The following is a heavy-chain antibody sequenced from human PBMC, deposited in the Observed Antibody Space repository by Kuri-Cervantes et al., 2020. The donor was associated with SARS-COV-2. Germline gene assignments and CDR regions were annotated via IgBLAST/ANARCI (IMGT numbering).Heavy chain of an antibody. CDR1: GFTFSSYS. CDR2: ISSSSYI. D-gene: IGHD3-3*01. Sequence: GGSLRLSCAASGFTFSSYSMNWVRQAPGKGLEWVSSISSSSYIYYADSVKGRFTTSRDNAKNSLYLQMNSLRAEDTAVYYCARDMTIFGVVTYYFDYWGQGTLVTVSS. V-gene: IGHV3-21*01. J-gene: IGHJ4*02. CDR3: ARDMTIFGVVTYYFDY.